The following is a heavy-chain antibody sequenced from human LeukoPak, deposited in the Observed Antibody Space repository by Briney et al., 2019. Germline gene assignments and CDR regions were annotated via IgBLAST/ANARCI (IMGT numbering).Heavy chain of an antibody. CDR3: AKNSKRGITGTPLDY. V-gene: IGHV3-23*01. D-gene: IGHD1-20*01. CDR1: GFTFSSYA. J-gene: IGHJ4*02. CDR2: ISGSGGST. Sequence: GGSLRLSCAASGFTFSSYAMSWVRQAPGKGLEWVSAISGSGGSTYYADSVKGRFTISRDNSKNTLYLQMNSLRAEDTAVYYCAKNSKRGITGTPLDYWGPGTLVTVSS.